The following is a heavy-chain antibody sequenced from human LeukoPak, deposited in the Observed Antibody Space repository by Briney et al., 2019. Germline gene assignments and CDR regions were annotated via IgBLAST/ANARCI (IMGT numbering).Heavy chain of an antibody. CDR2: ISSSSSYI. J-gene: IGHJ4*02. CDR3: ARGRGITIFGVVIILDY. D-gene: IGHD3-3*01. CDR1: GFTFSSYS. V-gene: IGHV3-21*01. Sequence: GGSLRLSCAASGFTFSSYSMNWVRQAPGKGLEWVSSISSSSSYIYYADSVKGRFTISRDNARNSLYLQMNSLRVEDTAVYYCARGRGITIFGVVIILDYWGQGTLVTVSS.